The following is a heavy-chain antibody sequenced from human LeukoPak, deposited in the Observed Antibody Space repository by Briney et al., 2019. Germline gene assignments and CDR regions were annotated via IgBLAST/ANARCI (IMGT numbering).Heavy chain of an antibody. CDR3: ARPYYYDSRIDP. CDR2: IYTSGST. V-gene: IGHV4-4*07. D-gene: IGHD3-22*01. CDR1: GGSISSYY. Sequence: PSETLSLTCTVSGGSISSYYWSWIRQPAGKGLEWIGRIYTSGSTNYNASLKSRVSMSVDTSKNQFSLKLTSVTAADTAVYYCARPYYYDSRIDPWGQGTLVTVSS. J-gene: IGHJ5*02.